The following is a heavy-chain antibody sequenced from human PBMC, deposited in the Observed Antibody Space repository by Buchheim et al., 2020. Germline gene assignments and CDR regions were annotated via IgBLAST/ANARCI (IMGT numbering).Heavy chain of an antibody. Sequence: QVQLVESGGGVVQPGRSLRLSCAASGFTFSSYGMHWVRQAPGKGLEWVAVISYDGSNKYYADSVKCRFTISRDNSKNTLYLQMNSLRAEDTAVYYCAKESKLGYCSGGSCYSADYWGQGTL. D-gene: IGHD2-15*01. CDR2: ISYDGSNK. CDR3: AKESKLGYCSGGSCYSADY. J-gene: IGHJ4*02. CDR1: GFTFSSYG. V-gene: IGHV3-30*18.